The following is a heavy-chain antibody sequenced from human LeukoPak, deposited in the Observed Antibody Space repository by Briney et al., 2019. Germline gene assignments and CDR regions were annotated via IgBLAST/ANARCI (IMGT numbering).Heavy chain of an antibody. CDR1: GFTFSGYS. V-gene: IGHV3-48*01. J-gene: IGHJ4*02. D-gene: IGHD7-27*01. CDR3: ARGGTGDGNYFDN. CDR2: ISGSSNNI. Sequence: PGGSLRLSCAASGFTFSGYSMNWVRQAPGKGLEWLSYISGSSNNIYYADSVKGRFTVSRDNAKNSLYLQMDSLRADDAAVFYCARGGTGDGNYFDNWGQGTLVTVSS.